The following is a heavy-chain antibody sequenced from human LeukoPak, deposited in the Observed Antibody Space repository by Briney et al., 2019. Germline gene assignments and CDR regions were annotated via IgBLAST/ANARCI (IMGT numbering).Heavy chain of an antibody. J-gene: IGHJ5*02. D-gene: IGHD1-26*01. V-gene: IGHV5-51*01. Sequence: GESLKISCKGSGYSFTSYWIVWVRQMPGKGLEWMGIIYPGDSNTRYSPSFQGQVTLSADKSISTAYLQWSSLKASDTAMYYCARLVSGVGNWFDPWGQGTLVTVSS. CDR1: GYSFTSYW. CDR2: IYPGDSNT. CDR3: ARLVSGVGNWFDP.